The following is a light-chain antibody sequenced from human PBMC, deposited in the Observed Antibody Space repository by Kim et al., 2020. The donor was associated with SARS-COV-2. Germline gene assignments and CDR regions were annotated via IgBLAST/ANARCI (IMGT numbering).Light chain of an antibody. J-gene: IGKJ4*01. CDR1: QSISRS. V-gene: IGKV3-15*01. CDR3: QQSIT. Sequence: PATLSVSPGESVTLSCRASQSISRSLAWYQQKPGQAPRLLIYGAASRPADVPGRFRGSGSGTQFTLTISSLQSEDFAVYYCQQSITFGGGTKVEIK. CDR2: GAA.